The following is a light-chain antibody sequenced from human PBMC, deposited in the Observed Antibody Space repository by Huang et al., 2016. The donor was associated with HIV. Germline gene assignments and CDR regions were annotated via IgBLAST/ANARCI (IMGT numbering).Light chain of an antibody. CDR1: QDVSSY. Sequence: IQLTQSPSSLSASFGDRVTITCRASQDVSSYLVWYQPKPGKAPKLLIYAASTLERGVPSRFSGRVSGTDFTLTISNLHPEDFASYYCLQLNSYPVTFGPGTNV. CDR2: AAS. V-gene: IGKV1-9*01. CDR3: LQLNSYPVT. J-gene: IGKJ3*01.